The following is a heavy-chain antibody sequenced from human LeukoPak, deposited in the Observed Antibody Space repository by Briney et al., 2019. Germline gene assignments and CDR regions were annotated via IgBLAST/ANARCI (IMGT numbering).Heavy chain of an antibody. J-gene: IGHJ6*03. D-gene: IGHD3-10*01. CDR3: ARGQGVYYGSGSLYYYYYMDV. CDR1: GGSISSYY. V-gene: IGHV4-59*01. CDR2: IYYSGST. Sequence: PSETLSLTCTVSGGSISSYYWSWIRQPPGKGLEWIGYIYYSGSTNYNPSLKCRVTISVDTSKNQFSLKLSSVTAADTAVYYCARGQGVYYGSGSLYYYYYMDVWGKGTTVTVSS.